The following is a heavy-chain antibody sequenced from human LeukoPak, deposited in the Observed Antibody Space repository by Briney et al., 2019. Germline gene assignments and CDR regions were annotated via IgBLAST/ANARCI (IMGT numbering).Heavy chain of an antibody. CDR2: IYPSGST. CDR1: GGSISSYY. Sequence: SETLSLTCTVSGGSISSYYWSWIRQPAGKGLEWIGRIYPSGSTNYNPSLKSRVTMSEDTSKSQFSLKLSSVTAADTAVYYCARDYAVAGRSLDYWGQGTLVTVSS. CDR3: ARDYAVAGRSLDY. V-gene: IGHV4-4*07. D-gene: IGHD6-19*01. J-gene: IGHJ4*02.